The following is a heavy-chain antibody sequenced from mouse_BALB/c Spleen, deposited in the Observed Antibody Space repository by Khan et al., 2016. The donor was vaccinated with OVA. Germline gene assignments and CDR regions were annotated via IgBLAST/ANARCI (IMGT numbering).Heavy chain of an antibody. CDR1: GYTFTSYW. Sequence: DLVKPGASVKLSCKASGYTFTSYWINWIKQRPGQGLEWIGRIGPGSSNAYYNDMFKDKATLTVDTSSNTAYIQLSSLSSEDSAVYFGAREKYYGRSCDAMDYWGQGNSVTGSA. V-gene: IGHV1S41*01. J-gene: IGHJ4*01. CDR2: IGPGSSNA. CDR3: AREKYYGRSCDAMDY. D-gene: IGHD1-1*01.